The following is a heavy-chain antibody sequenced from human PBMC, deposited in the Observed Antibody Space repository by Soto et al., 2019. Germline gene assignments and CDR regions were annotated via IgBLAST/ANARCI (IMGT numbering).Heavy chain of an antibody. V-gene: IGHV3-33*01. J-gene: IGHJ4*02. CDR2: IWYDGTTK. CDR3: ATVDNYYCSGI. CDR1: GFTFSNYG. Sequence: QVQLVESGGGVVQPGRSLRLSCAASGFTFSNYGMHWVRQAPGKGLEWVAVIWYDGTTKYYADSVQGRFTISRDNSKNTLYLQMNSLRADDTAVYYCATVDNYYCSGIWGQGTLVTVSS. D-gene: IGHD3-10*01.